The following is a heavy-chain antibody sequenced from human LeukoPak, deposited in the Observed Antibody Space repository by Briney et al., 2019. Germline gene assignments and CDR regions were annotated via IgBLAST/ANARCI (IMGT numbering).Heavy chain of an antibody. V-gene: IGHV4-59*01. Sequence: SGTLSLTCTVSGGSISTFYWSWIRQPPGTGLEWIGYIYYSGSTNYNPSLKSRLTISVDTSKNQFSLKLSSVTAADTAVYYCARDRDIGTYYYYYGMDVWGQGTTVTVSS. CDR3: ARDRDIGTYYYYYGMDV. J-gene: IGHJ6*02. CDR2: IYYSGST. D-gene: IGHD2-15*01. CDR1: GGSISTFY.